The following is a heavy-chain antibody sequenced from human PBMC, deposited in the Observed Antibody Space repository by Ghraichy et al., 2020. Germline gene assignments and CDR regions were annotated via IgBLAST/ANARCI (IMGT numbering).Heavy chain of an antibody. D-gene: IGHD6-13*01. CDR2: ISGAGGYT. CDR1: GFTFSGYY. J-gene: IGHJ4*02. V-gene: IGHV3-11*06. CDR3: AREETSSSWHTDS. Sequence: GGSLRLSCTASGFTFSGYYMSWIRQAPGKGLEWVAHISGAGGYTNYADSVQGRFTISRDNAKNSLYLQMNSLRPEDTALYYCAREETSSSWHTDSWGQGTLVTVSS.